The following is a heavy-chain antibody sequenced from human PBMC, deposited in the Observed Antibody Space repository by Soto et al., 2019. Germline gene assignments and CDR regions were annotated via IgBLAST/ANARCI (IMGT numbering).Heavy chain of an antibody. CDR1: GFMFSPYW. CDR2: ISGGASDK. D-gene: IGHD2-21*01. Sequence: EVQLVESGGGLVQPGGSLRLSREASGFMFSPYWMSWVRQDPGKGLEWVATISGGASDKFYVDSVKGRFTISRDDAKNSVYLQLNSLRDEETAVYYCVREDWHRFDSWGQGTLVTVSS. J-gene: IGHJ4*02. CDR3: VREDWHRFDS. V-gene: IGHV3-7*01.